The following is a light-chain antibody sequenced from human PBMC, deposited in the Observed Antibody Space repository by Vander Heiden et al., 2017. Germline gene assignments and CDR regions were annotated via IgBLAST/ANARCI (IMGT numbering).Light chain of an antibody. V-gene: IGKV3-11*01. Sequence: EIVLTQSPATLSLSAGERATLTCSASQSVSSYLDWYQQKPDPSPRLLSYDASTRTTRIPARFSCSGSGTDFTLTISSLGPEDFAIYYCQQRSNWPHSLTFGGGTKVEF. J-gene: IGKJ4*01. CDR3: QQRSNWPHSLT. CDR2: DAS. CDR1: QSVSSY.